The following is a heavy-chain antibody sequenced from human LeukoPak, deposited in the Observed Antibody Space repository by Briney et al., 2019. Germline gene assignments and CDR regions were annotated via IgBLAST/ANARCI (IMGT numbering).Heavy chain of an antibody. J-gene: IGHJ5*02. D-gene: IGHD4-17*01. CDR1: GFTFSDYY. Sequence: PGGSLRLSCVVSGFTFSDYYMSWIRQAPGKGLEWVSYISSSGSTIYYADSVKGRFTISRDDAKNSLYLQMNSLRAEDTAVYYCARGIGGGYGDYEKNWFDPWGQGTLVTVSS. CDR3: ARGIGGGYGDYEKNWFDP. CDR2: ISSSGSTI. V-gene: IGHV3-11*01.